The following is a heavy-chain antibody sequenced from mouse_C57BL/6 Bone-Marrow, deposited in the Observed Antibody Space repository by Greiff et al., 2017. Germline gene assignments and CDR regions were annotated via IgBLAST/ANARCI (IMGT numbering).Heavy chain of an antibody. Sequence: DVKLQESGPGLVKPSQSLSLTCSVTGYSITSGYYWNWIRQFPGNKLEWMGYISYDGSNNYNPSLKNRISITRDTSKNQFFLKLNSVTTEDTATYYCARSSPFAYWGQGTLVTVSA. D-gene: IGHD1-1*01. CDR2: ISYDGSN. J-gene: IGHJ3*01. CDR1: GYSITSGYY. V-gene: IGHV3-6*01. CDR3: ARSSPFAY.